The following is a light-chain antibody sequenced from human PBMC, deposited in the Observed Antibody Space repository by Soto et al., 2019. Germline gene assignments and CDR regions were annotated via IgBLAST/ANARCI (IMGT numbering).Light chain of an antibody. CDR2: DVS. Sequence: QSALTQPRSVSGSPGQSVTISCTGTSSDVGGYNYVSWYHQHPGKAPKLMIYDVSKRPSGVPDRFSGSKSGNTASLTISGLQSEDEADYYCCSDAGSYTVVFGGGTKVTVL. CDR3: CSDAGSYTVV. CDR1: SSDVGGYNY. V-gene: IGLV2-11*01. J-gene: IGLJ2*01.